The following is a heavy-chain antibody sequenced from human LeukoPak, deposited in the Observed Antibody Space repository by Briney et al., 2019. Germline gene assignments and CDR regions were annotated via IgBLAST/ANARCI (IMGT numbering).Heavy chain of an antibody. J-gene: IGHJ3*01. V-gene: IGHV4-59*08. D-gene: IGHD3-10*01. CDR2: IHYSGAI. CDR3: ARYGSVAYALDV. Sequence: SETLSLTCTVSGGSISTYYWSWIRQPPGKGLEWIAHIHYSGAIKYNPSLKSRVSMSVDTSKNQFSLRLSSVTAADTAVYYCARYGSVAYALDVWGQGTMVTVSS. CDR1: GGSISTYY.